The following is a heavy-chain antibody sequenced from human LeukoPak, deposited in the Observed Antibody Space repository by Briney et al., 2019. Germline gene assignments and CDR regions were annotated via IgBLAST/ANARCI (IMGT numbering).Heavy chain of an antibody. CDR1: GFTFSSYS. V-gene: IGHV3-21*01. CDR3: ARSAYYYDSSGYYPFDY. D-gene: IGHD3-22*01. Sequence: GGSLRLSCAASGFTFSSYSMNWVRQALGKGLEWVSSISSSSSYIYYADSVKGRFTISGDNAKNSLYLQMNSLRAEDTAVYYCARSAYYYDSSGYYPFDYWGQGTLVTVSS. CDR2: ISSSSSYI. J-gene: IGHJ4*02.